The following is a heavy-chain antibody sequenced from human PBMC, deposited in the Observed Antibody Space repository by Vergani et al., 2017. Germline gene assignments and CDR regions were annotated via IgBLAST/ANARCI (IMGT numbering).Heavy chain of an antibody. CDR2: IYHSGST. Sequence: QVQLQESGPGLVKPSETLSLTCTVSGYSISSGYYWGWIRQPPGKGLEWIGSIYHSGSTYYNPSLKSLVTISVDTSKNQFSLKLSSVTAADTAVYYCARDRLYDSSGPGGGRFDPWGQGTLVTVSS. CDR3: ARDRLYDSSGPGGGRFDP. D-gene: IGHD3-22*01. CDR1: GYSISSGYY. V-gene: IGHV4-38-2*02. J-gene: IGHJ5*02.